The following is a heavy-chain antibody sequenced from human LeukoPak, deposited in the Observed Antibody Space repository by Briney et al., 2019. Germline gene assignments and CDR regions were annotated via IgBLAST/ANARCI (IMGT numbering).Heavy chain of an antibody. D-gene: IGHD1-26*01. V-gene: IGHV1-2*02. J-gene: IGHJ4*02. CDR1: GYTFTGYY. Sequence: GASVKVCCKASGYTFTGYYMHWGRQAPGQGLECMGWINPNSGGTNYAQKFQGRVTMTRDTSISTAYMELSRLRSDDTAVYYCARRVGARGGYYFDYWGQGTLVTVSS. CDR2: INPNSGGT. CDR3: ARRVGARGGYYFDY.